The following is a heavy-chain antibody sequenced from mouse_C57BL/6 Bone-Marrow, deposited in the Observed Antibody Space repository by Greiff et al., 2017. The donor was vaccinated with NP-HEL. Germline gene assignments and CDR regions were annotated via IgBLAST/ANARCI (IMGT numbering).Heavy chain of an antibody. V-gene: IGHV1-52*01. CDR1: GYTFTSYW. Sequence: QVQLQQPGAELVRPGSSVKLSCKASGYTFTSYWMHWVKQRPIQGLEWIGNIDPSDSETHYNQKFKDKATLTVDKSSSTAYMQLSSLTSEDSAVYYCARLYGNSYFDYWGQGTTLTVSS. CDR3: ARLYGNSYFDY. D-gene: IGHD2-1*01. J-gene: IGHJ2*01. CDR2: IDPSDSET.